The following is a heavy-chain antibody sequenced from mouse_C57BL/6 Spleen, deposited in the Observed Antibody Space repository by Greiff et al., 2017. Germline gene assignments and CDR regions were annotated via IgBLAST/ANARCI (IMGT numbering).Heavy chain of an antibody. Sequence: EVQLVESGPELVKPGASVKISCKASGYSFTGYYMNWVKQSPEKSLEWIGEINPSTGGTTYNQKFKAKATLTVDKSSSTAYMQLKSLTSEDSAVYYCARRSYYDYRFAYWGQGTLVTVSA. CDR3: ARRSYYDYRFAY. J-gene: IGHJ3*01. CDR2: INPSTGGT. V-gene: IGHV1-42*01. D-gene: IGHD2-4*01. CDR1: GYSFTGYY.